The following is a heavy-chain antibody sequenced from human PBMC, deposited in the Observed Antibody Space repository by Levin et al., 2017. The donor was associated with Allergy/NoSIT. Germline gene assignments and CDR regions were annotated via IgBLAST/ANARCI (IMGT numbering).Heavy chain of an antibody. CDR2: ISGSGGST. CDR3: AKEDKNGYYFDY. Sequence: GESLKISCAASGFTFSSYAMSWVRQAPGKGLEWVSAISGSGGSTYYADSVKGRFTISRDNSKNTLYLQMNSLRAEDTAVYYCAKEDKNGYYFDYWGQGTLVTVSS. J-gene: IGHJ4*02. D-gene: IGHD2-15*01. CDR1: GFTFSSYA. V-gene: IGHV3-23*01.